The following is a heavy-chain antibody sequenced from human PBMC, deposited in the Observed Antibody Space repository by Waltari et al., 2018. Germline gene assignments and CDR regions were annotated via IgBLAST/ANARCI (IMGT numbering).Heavy chain of an antibody. CDR1: GYTFTSYD. Sequence: QVQLVQSGAEVKKPGASVKVSCKASGYTFTSYDINWVRQATGQGLEWMGWMNPNSGNTGYAQKCQGRVTMTRNTSISTAYMELSSLRSEDTAVYYCARVVAYYYDSSGYGYFDYWGQGTLVTVSS. CDR3: ARVVAYYYDSSGYGYFDY. V-gene: IGHV1-8*02. J-gene: IGHJ4*02. D-gene: IGHD3-22*01. CDR2: MNPNSGNT.